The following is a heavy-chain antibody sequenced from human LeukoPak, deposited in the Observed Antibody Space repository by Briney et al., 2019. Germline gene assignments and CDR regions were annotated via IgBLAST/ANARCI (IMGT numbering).Heavy chain of an antibody. CDR2: IYYSGST. Sequence: SETLSLTCTVSGGSISSYYWSWIRQPPGKGLEWIGYIYYSGSTNYNPSLKSRVTISVDRSKYQFSLKLSSVTAADTAVYYCARDQSYFDYWGQGTLVTVSS. CDR1: GGSISSYY. V-gene: IGHV4-59*12. J-gene: IGHJ4*02. CDR3: ARDQSYFDY.